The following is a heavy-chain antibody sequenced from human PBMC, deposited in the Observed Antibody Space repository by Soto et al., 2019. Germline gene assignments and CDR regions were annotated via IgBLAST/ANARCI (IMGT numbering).Heavy chain of an antibody. D-gene: IGHD4-17*01. Sequence: SETLSLTCSVSGAAVISGSYSWPWIRQPPGTGLEWVGYIYNSGGTVYRPSLNSRVSISIETSKNKFSPRMSSVTAADKAVYFCARLRDGIYVMDVWGQGSTVT. CDR1: GAAVISGSYS. V-gene: IGHV4-61*01. CDR3: ARLRDGIYVMDV. CDR2: IYNSGGT. J-gene: IGHJ6*02.